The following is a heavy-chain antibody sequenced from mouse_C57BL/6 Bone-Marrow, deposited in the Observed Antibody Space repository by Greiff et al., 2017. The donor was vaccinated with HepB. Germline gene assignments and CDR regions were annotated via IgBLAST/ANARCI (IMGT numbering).Heavy chain of an antibody. CDR2: ISGGGGNT. J-gene: IGHJ3*01. CDR1: GFTFSSYT. CDR3: ASLRGFAY. Sequence: EVQVVESGGGLVKPGGSLKLSCAASGFTFSSYTMSWVRQTPEKRLEWVATISGGGGNTYYPDSVKGRFTISRDNAKNTLYLQMSSLRSEDTALYYCASLRGFAYWGEGTLVTVSA. D-gene: IGHD1-1*01. V-gene: IGHV5-9*01.